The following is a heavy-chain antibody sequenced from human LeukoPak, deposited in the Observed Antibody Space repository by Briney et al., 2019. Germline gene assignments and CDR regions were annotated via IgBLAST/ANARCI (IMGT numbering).Heavy chain of an antibody. J-gene: IGHJ3*02. CDR1: GGSISSGSYY. V-gene: IGHV4-31*03. CDR3: ARAITDADAFDI. D-gene: IGHD1-20*01. Sequence: PSETLSLTCTVSGGSISSGSYYWRWLRQHPGKGLEWIGYIYCSGSTYYPPYLKSRVTISVDTSKNQFSLKRSSVTAADTAVYYCARAITDADAFDIWGLGTMVTVSS. CDR2: IYCSGST.